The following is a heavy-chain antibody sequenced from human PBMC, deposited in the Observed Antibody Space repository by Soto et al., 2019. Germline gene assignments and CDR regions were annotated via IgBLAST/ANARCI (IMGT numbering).Heavy chain of an antibody. V-gene: IGHV4-4*02. J-gene: IGHJ5*02. Sequence: XXTLSLPFAVSGGSISSSNWWSWVRQPPGKGLEWIGEIYHSGSTNYNPSLKSRVTISVDTSKNQFSLKLSSVTAADTAVYYCARGLDYGDYGNWFDPWGQGTLVTVSS. D-gene: IGHD4-17*01. CDR2: IYHSGST. CDR3: ARGLDYGDYGNWFDP. CDR1: GGSISSSNW.